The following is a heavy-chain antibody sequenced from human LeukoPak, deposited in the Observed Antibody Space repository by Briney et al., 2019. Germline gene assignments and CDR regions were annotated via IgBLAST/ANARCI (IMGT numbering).Heavy chain of an antibody. V-gene: IGHV1-18*01. D-gene: IGHD3-9*01. CDR1: GYTFTSYG. J-gene: IGHJ4*02. Sequence: ASVKVSCKASGYTFTSYGISWVRQAPGQGLEWMAWISAYNGNTNYAQKLQGRVTMTTDTSTNTAYMELRSLRFDDTAVYYCARTPRGDYDILTGQIDYWGQGTLVTVSS. CDR3: ARTPRGDYDILTGQIDY. CDR2: ISAYNGNT.